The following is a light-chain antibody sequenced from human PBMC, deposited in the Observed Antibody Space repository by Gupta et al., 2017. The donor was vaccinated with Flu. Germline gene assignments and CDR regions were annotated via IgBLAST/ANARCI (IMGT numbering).Light chain of an antibody. CDR3: QQYGSSPGT. CDR2: GAS. J-gene: IGKJ1*01. Sequence: IVLTQSPGTLSLSPGERATLSCRASQSVSSSYLAWYQQKPGQAPRLLIDGASSRATGIPDRFSGSGSGTDFTLTISRLEPEDFAVYYCQQYGSSPGTFGQGTKVEIK. CDR1: QSVSSSY. V-gene: IGKV3-20*01.